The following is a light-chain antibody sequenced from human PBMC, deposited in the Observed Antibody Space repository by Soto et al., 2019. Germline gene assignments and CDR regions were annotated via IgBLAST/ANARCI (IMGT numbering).Light chain of an antibody. Sequence: DIQMTQSPSTLSASIGDRVTITCRASQSISSWLAWYQQKQGKAPKFXIHKVSTLVSGVPSRFSGSGSGTEFTLTISSLQPEDFATYYCQHFKSFTITFGQGTRLEIK. CDR3: QHFKSFTIT. CDR1: QSISSW. CDR2: KVS. V-gene: IGKV1-5*03. J-gene: IGKJ5*01.